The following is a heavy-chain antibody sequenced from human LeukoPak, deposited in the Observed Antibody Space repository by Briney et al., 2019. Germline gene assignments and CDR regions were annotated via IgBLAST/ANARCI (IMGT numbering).Heavy chain of an antibody. J-gene: IGHJ5*02. D-gene: IGHD1-26*01. CDR1: GGSISSYY. V-gene: IGHV4-59*08. CDR3: ARHGVGAIKNCFDP. Sequence: PSETLSLTCTVSGGSISSYYWSWIRQPPGKGLEWIGYIYYSGSTNYNPSLKSRVTVSVDTSKNQFSLKLSSVTAADTAVYYCARHGVGAIKNCFDPWGQGTLVTVSS. CDR2: IYYSGST.